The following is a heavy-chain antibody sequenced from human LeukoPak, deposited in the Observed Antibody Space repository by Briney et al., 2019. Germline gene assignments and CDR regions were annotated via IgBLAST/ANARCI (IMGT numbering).Heavy chain of an antibody. V-gene: IGHV3-23*01. CDR3: ARGGVDYGSGTYYLMYYFDY. J-gene: IGHJ4*02. Sequence: GGSLSLYCYASGLTFSDYWMSWHRQAQGKGLEWVSGISGSGGATYYADSVKGRFTISRDDPHNTLYLQMNSLRAEDTAVYFCARGGVDYGSGTYYLMYYFDYWGQGALVTVSS. D-gene: IGHD3-10*01. CDR1: GLTFSDYW. CDR2: ISGSGGAT.